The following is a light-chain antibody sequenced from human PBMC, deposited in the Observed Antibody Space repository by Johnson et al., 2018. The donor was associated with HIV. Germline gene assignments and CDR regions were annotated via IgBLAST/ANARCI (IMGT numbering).Light chain of an antibody. CDR1: RSNIGNNY. CDR2: ENN. CDR3: GTWDSYLTAGV. V-gene: IGLV1-51*02. J-gene: IGLJ1*01. Sequence: QAVLTQPPSVSAAPGQKVTISCSGSRSNIGNNYVSWYQHLPGTAPKLLIYENNKRPSGISDRFSASKSGTSATLGITGLQTGDEADYYCGTWDSYLTAGVFGSGTKVTVL.